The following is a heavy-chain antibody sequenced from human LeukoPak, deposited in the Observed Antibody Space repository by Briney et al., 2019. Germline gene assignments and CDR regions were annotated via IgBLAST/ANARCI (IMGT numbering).Heavy chain of an antibody. J-gene: IGHJ5*02. Sequence: SVKVSCKASGGTFSSYAISWVRQAPGQGLEWIGGIIPIFGTANYAQKFQGRVTITTDESTSTAYMELSSRRSEDTAVYYCARGNYDFWSGYSVYNWFDPWGQGTLVTVSS. CDR1: GGTFSSYA. CDR2: IIPIFGTA. V-gene: IGHV1-69*05. CDR3: ARGNYDFWSGYSVYNWFDP. D-gene: IGHD3-3*01.